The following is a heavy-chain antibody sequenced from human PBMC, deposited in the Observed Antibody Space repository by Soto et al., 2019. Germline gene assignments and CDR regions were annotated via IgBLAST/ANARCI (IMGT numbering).Heavy chain of an antibody. J-gene: IGHJ5*02. V-gene: IGHV4-34*01. CDR2: INHSGST. D-gene: IGHD3-3*01. Sequence: SETLSLTCAVYGGSFSGYYWSWIRQPPGKGLEWIGEINHSGSTNYNPSLKSRVTISVDTSKNQFSLKLSSVTAADTAVYYCARGLPAIDFWSGYYRWRWFDPCGQGTLVTVSS. CDR3: ARGLPAIDFWSGYYRWRWFDP. CDR1: GGSFSGYY.